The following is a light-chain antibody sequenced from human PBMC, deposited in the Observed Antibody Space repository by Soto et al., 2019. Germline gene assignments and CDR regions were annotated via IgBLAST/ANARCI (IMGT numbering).Light chain of an antibody. CDR2: DNN. CDR3: GTWDSSLSADVV. CDR1: SSNIGNNY. Sequence: QSVLTQPPSVSAAPGQKVTISCSGSSSNIGNNYVSWYQQLPGTAPKLLIYDNNKRPSGIPDRFSGSKSGTSATLGITGLQTGDEAEYYCGTWDSSLSADVVFGGGTKLTVL. J-gene: IGLJ2*01. V-gene: IGLV1-51*01.